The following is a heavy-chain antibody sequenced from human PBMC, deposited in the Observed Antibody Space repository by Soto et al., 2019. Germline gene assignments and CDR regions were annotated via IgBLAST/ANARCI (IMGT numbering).Heavy chain of an antibody. CDR2: IIPIFGTA. J-gene: IGHJ6*02. V-gene: IGHV1-69*13. Sequence: SVKVSCKASGGTFSRYAISWVRQAPGQGLEWMGGIIPIFGTANYAQKFQGRVTITADESTSTAYMELSSLRSEDTAVYYCASWGIAAAGTGYYGMDVWGQGTTVTVSS. CDR3: ASWGIAAAGTGYYGMDV. CDR1: GGTFSRYA. D-gene: IGHD6-13*01.